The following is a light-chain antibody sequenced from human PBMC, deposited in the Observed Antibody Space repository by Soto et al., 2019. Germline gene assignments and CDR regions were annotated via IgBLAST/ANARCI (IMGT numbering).Light chain of an antibody. V-gene: IGKV3-15*01. CDR3: QQYNNWPPYT. CDR2: GAS. CDR1: QNIGSN. J-gene: IGKJ2*01. Sequence: EVVMTQSPATLSASPGERVILSCRASQNIGSNLAWYQQRPGQAPRLLMYGASTRATETPARFSGSGSATDFTLTISSLQSEDFAVYHCQQYNNWPPYTFGQGTKLEIK.